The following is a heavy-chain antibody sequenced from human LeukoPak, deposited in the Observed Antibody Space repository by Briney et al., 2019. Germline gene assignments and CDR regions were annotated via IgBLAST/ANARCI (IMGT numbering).Heavy chain of an antibody. D-gene: IGHD2-15*01. CDR1: GYTFTSYG. J-gene: IGHJ4*02. CDR3: ARAQGYCSGGSCYGY. V-gene: IGHV1-18*01. Sequence: ASVKVSCKASGYTFTSYGISWVRHAPGQGLEWMGWISAYNGNTNYAQKLQGRVTMTTDTSTSTAYMELRSLRSDDTAVYYCARAQGYCSGGSCYGYWGQGTLVTVSS. CDR2: ISAYNGNT.